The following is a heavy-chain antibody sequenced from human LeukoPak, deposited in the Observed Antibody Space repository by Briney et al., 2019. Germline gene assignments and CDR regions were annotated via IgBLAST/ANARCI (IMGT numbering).Heavy chain of an antibody. CDR2: IYYSGST. CDR1: GGSISSYY. CDR3: ARVVDWFDP. V-gene: IGHV4-59*01. D-gene: IGHD2-15*01. J-gene: IGHJ5*02. Sequence: SETLSLTSTVSGGSISSYYWSWIRQPPGKGLEWIGYIYYSGSTNYNPSLKSRVTISVDTSKNQFSLKLSSVTAADTAVYYCARVVDWFDPWGQGTLVTVSS.